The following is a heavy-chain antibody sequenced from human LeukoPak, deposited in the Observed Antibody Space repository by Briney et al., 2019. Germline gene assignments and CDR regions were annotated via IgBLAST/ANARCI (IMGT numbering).Heavy chain of an antibody. CDR3: ARVLHKRNYDSSDYYGS. CDR2: ISSNGGST. V-gene: IGHV3-64*01. Sequence: GGSLRLSCAASGFTFSSYAMHWVRQAPGKGLEYVSAISSNGGSTYYANSVKGRFTISRDNSKNTLYLQMGSLRAEDMAVYYCARVLHKRNYDSSDYYGSWGQGTLVTVSS. CDR1: GFTFSSYA. D-gene: IGHD3-22*01. J-gene: IGHJ5*02.